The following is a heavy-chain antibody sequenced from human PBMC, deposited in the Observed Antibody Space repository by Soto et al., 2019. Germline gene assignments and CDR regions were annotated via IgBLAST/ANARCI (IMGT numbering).Heavy chain of an antibody. J-gene: IGHJ1*01. CDR1: GYTFTTYA. CDR3: AGRSSSWSGGYFQH. D-gene: IGHD6-13*01. V-gene: IGHV1-69*13. Sequence: GASVKVSCKASGYTFTTYAIHWVRQAPGQRLEWMGWIIPLFGAANYAQKFQGRVTITADESTSTAYKELSSLRSEDTAVYYCAGRSSSWSGGYFQHWGQGTLVTVSS. CDR2: IIPLFGAA.